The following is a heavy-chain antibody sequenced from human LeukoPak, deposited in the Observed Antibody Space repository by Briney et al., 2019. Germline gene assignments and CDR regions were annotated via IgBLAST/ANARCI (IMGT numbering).Heavy chain of an antibody. V-gene: IGHV4-4*07. D-gene: IGHD6-6*01. CDR1: GGSISSFS. J-gene: IGHJ5*02. CDR2: MYTSGST. Sequence: SETLSLTCTVSGGSISSFSWNWIRQPAEKGLEWIGRMYTSGSTNYNPPLKSRVTMSVDTSKNQFSLKVNSVTAADTAVYYCAREVSLISSIGDWFDPGGQGILVTVSS. CDR3: AREVSLISSIGDWFDP.